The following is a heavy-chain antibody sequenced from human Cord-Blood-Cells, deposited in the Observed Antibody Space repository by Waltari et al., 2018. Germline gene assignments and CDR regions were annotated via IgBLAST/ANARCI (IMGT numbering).Heavy chain of an antibody. J-gene: IGHJ2*01. Sequence: EVQLVESGGGLVQPGGSLRLSCAASGFTFSSYWMSWVRQAPGKGRGWVANIKQDGSEKDYVDSVKGRVTISRDNAKNSLYLQMNSLRAEDTAVYYCARDPKTLWYFDLWGRGTLVTVSS. V-gene: IGHV3-7*01. CDR2: IKQDGSEK. CDR3: ARDPKTLWYFDL. CDR1: GFTFSSYW.